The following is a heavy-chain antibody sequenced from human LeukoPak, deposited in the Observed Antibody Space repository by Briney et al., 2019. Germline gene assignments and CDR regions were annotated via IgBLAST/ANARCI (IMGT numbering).Heavy chain of an antibody. Sequence: ASVKVSCEASGYTFTSYYMHWVRQAPGQGLEWMGIINPSGGSTSYAQKFQGRVTMTRDTSTSTVYMELSSLRSEDTAVYYCARVGVRGGYFDYWGQGTLVTVSS. CDR3: ARVGVRGGYFDY. J-gene: IGHJ4*02. CDR1: GYTFTSYY. V-gene: IGHV1-46*01. D-gene: IGHD3-10*01. CDR2: INPSGGST.